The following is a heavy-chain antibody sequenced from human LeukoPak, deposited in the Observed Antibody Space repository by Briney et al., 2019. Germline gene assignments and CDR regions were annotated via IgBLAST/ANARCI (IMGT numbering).Heavy chain of an antibody. V-gene: IGHV3-30*04. D-gene: IGHD4-23*01. J-gene: IGHJ4*02. CDR1: GFPFSSYA. CDR3: ARDLSATVVTLSYFDY. Sequence: PGGSLRLSCAASGFPFSSYAMHWVGKAPGKGLGGVAVISYDGSDKYYADSVKGRFTISRDNSKNTLYLQMNSLRAEDTAVYYCARDLSATVVTLSYFDYWGQGTLVTVSS. CDR2: ISYDGSDK.